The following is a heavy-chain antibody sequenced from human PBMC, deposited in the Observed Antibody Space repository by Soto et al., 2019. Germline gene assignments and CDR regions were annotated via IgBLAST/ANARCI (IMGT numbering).Heavy chain of an antibody. V-gene: IGHV3-30*18. CDR1: GFTFSSYG. Sequence: PGGSLRVSCTASGFTFSSYGMHWVRQAPGKGLEWVAVISYDGSNKYYADSVKGRFTISRDNSKTTLYLQMNSLRAEDTAVYYCAKEPIFGVVIPYGMDVWGQGTTVTVSS. CDR3: AKEPIFGVVIPYGMDV. D-gene: IGHD3-3*01. J-gene: IGHJ6*02. CDR2: ISYDGSNK.